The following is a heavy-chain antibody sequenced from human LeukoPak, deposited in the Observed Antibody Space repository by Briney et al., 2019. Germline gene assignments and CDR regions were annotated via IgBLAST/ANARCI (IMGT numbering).Heavy chain of an antibody. CDR2: INHSGST. D-gene: IGHD6-6*01. CDR3: ARGSSSSWDAFDI. Sequence: SETLSLTCTVSGGSISSSSYYWGWIRQPPGKGLEWIGEINHSGSTNYNPSLKSRVTISVDTSKNQFSLKLSSVTAADTAVYYCARGSSSSWDAFDIWGQGTMVTVSS. V-gene: IGHV4-39*07. CDR1: GGSISSSSYY. J-gene: IGHJ3*02.